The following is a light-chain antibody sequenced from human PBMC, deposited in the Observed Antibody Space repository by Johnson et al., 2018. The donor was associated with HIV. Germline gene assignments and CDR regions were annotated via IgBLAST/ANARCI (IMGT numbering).Light chain of an antibody. V-gene: IGLV1-51*02. Sequence: QSVLTQPPSVSAAPGQKVTISCSGSSSNIGNNYVSWYQQLPGTAPKLLIYENNKRPSGIPDRFSGSKSGTSATLGITGLQTGDEADYYCGTWDSSLILYVFATGTKVTVL. CDR1: SSNIGNNY. CDR2: ENN. J-gene: IGLJ1*01. CDR3: GTWDSSLILYV.